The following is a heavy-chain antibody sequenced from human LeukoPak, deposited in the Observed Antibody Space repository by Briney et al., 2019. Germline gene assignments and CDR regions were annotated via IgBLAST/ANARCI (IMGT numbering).Heavy chain of an antibody. CDR2: IKSKSDGGST. V-gene: IGHV3-15*01. CDR3: TTQLLWFGELFDY. Sequence: GGSLRLSCAASGFTFSNGWLSCVRQAPGKGLEWVGRIKSKSDGGSTDYAAPVKGRFTISRDDSKNRLYLQMNSLKSEDTAVYYCTTQLLWFGELFDYWGQGTLVTVSS. D-gene: IGHD3-10*01. J-gene: IGHJ4*02. CDR1: GFTFSNGW.